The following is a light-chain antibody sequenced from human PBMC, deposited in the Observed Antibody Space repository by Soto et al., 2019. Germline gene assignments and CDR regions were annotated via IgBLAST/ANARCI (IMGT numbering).Light chain of an antibody. J-gene: IGKJ5*01. Sequence: DIQMTQSPSTLSASVGDRVTITCRASQSISSWLAWYQQKPGKAPKLLIYDASSLESGVPSRFSGSGSGTEFTLTISSLQSEDFAVYYCQQYYDWPITFGQGTRLEI. CDR3: QQYYDWPIT. V-gene: IGKV1-5*01. CDR2: DAS. CDR1: QSISSW.